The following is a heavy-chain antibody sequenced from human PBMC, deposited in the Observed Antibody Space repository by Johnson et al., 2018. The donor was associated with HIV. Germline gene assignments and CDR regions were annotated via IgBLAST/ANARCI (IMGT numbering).Heavy chain of an antibody. CDR1: GFTFSSYG. D-gene: IGHD1-26*01. Sequence: QVQLVESGGGVVRPGGSLRLSCAASGFTFSSYGIHWVRQAPGKGLEWVTVTSYDGSNTYSGDSVKGRFTISSDNAKNTLYLQMNSLRPEDTAVYDCARDWSRTVGATLGPGAFDIWGQGTMVTVSS. J-gene: IGHJ3*02. CDR3: ARDWSRTVGATLGPGAFDI. V-gene: IGHV3-30*03. CDR2: TSYDGSNT.